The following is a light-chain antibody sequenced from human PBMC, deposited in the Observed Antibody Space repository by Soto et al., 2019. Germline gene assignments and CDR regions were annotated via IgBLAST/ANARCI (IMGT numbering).Light chain of an antibody. V-gene: IGLV2-14*01. Sequence: QSVLTQPASVSGSPGQSITISCTGTSSDVGGYNYVSWYQQHPGKAPKLMIYEVSNRPSGISNRFSGSKSGSTASLTISGLRDEDEADYYCSSYSTSYFYFFGSGTKLTVL. CDR1: SSDVGGYNY. CDR3: SSYSTSYFYF. J-gene: IGLJ1*01. CDR2: EVS.